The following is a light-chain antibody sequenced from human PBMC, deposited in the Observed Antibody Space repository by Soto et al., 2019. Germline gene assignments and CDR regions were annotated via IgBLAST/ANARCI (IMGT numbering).Light chain of an antibody. CDR1: GSDVGGYNY. CDR3: CSYAGSSTYV. Sequence: QSALTQPASVSGSPGQSITISCTGTGSDVGGYNYVSWYQQYPGKAPQLLIYEGSKRPSGVSNRFSGSKSGNTASLTISGLQAEDEADYYCCSYAGSSTYVFGTGTKLTVL. V-gene: IGLV2-23*01. J-gene: IGLJ1*01. CDR2: EGS.